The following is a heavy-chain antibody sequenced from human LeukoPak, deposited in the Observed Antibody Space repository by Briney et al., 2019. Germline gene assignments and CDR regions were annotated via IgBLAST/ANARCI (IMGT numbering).Heavy chain of an antibody. J-gene: IGHJ4*02. CDR3: SKDPFPYDRSGYYYPDY. V-gene: IGHV3-30*18. D-gene: IGHD3-22*01. CDR2: ISYDGSNK. Sequence: GGSLRLSCAPSRFTFSSYGLHSVRQAPRKGLECVSVISYDGSNKYYADSVKGRFTISRENSKNTLYLQMNSLRAEDTAVYYCSKDPFPYDRSGYYYPDYWGQGTLVTVSS. CDR1: RFTFSSYG.